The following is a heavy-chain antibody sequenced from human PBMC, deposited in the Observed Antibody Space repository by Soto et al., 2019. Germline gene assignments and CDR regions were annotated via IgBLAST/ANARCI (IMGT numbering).Heavy chain of an antibody. D-gene: IGHD3-10*01. CDR2: ISGSGGST. CDR3: AKDPGVYYGSGSYYSHFDY. J-gene: IGHJ4*02. V-gene: IGHV3-23*01. Sequence: LRLSCAASGFTFSSCAMSWVRQAPGKGLEWVSAISGSGGSTYYADSVKGRFTISRDNSKNTLYLQMNSLRAEDTAVYYCAKDPGVYYGSGSYYSHFDYWGQGTLVTVSS. CDR1: GFTFSSCA.